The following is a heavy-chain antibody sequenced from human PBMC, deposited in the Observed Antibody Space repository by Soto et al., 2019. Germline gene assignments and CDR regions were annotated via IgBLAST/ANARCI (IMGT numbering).Heavy chain of an antibody. D-gene: IGHD2-15*01. CDR1: GLTVSSYG. CDR2: ISSSSSYI. Sequence: PCGSLELCCASCGLTVSSYGVDGVRKAQGKGLEWVSSISSSSSYIYYADSVKGRFTISRDNAKNSLYLQMNSLRAEDTAVYYCAREYCSGFWCRYMAVWGKGTTVTVSS. CDR3: AREYCSGFWCRYMAV. V-gene: IGHV3-21*01. J-gene: IGHJ6*03.